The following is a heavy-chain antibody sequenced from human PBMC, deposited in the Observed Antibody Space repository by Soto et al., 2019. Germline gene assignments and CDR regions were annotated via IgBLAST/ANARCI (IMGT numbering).Heavy chain of an antibody. J-gene: IGHJ6*02. CDR3: ARLRADIIAAEKRGYYYYGMDV. CDR1: GYSFTSYW. D-gene: IGHD6-13*01. Sequence: PGESLKISCKGSGYSFTSYWIGWVRQMPGKGLEWMGIIYPGDSDTRYSPSFQGQVTISADKSISTAYLQWSSLKASDTAMYYCARLRADIIAAEKRGYYYYGMDVWGQGTTVTVSS. V-gene: IGHV5-51*01. CDR2: IYPGDSDT.